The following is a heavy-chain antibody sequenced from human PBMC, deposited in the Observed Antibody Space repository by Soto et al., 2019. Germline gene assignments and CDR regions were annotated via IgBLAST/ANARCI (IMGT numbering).Heavy chain of an antibody. Sequence: VSLRRSCAASGFTFSSYCMHWVRQAPGKGLVWVSRINSDGSSTSYADSVKGRCTMSRDNAKNRIYLQMSSLRAEDTAVYYCSSAGAAAGLGSWGQGTLVTVSS. J-gene: IGHJ4*02. V-gene: IGHV3-74*01. CDR1: GFTFSSYC. CDR2: INSDGSST. CDR3: SSAGAAAGLGS. D-gene: IGHD6-13*01.